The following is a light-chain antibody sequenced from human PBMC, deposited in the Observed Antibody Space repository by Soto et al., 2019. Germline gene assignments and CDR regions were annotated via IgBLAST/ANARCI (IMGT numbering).Light chain of an antibody. CDR3: QQAYNPIT. J-gene: IGKJ5*01. CDR2: ATS. CDR1: QFIKSW. V-gene: IGKV1-12*01. Sequence: DIQMTQSPSSLSASVGDRVTITCRASQFIKSWLAWYQQKPGKAPKLLISATSILQDGVPLRFSGSGSGTDFSLIITDLQPEDSGTYYCQQAYNPITFGQGTRLEIK.